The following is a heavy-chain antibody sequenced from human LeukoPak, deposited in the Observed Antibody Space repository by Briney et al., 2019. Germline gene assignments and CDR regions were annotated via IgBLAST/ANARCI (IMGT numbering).Heavy chain of an antibody. D-gene: IGHD6-19*01. Sequence: GGSLRLSCAASGFAVSSSYMSWVRQAPGKGLEWVSVIYSGGSTYYADSVKGRFTISRDNSKNTLYLQMNSLRAEDTAVYYCARDQGYSSGWLDYWGQGTLVTVSS. CDR3: ARDQGYSSGWLDY. CDR1: GFAVSSSY. J-gene: IGHJ4*02. CDR2: IYSGGST. V-gene: IGHV3-53*01.